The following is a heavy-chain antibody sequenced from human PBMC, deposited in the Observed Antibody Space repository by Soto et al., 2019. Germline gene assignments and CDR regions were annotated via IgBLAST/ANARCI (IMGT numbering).Heavy chain of an antibody. CDR2: ISAYNDNT. V-gene: IGHV1-18*01. Sequence: QIQLVQSGAEVKKAGASVKVSCKASGYTFTNYGISWVRQALGQGLEWMGWISAYNDNTNYAQKFQGRVTLTTDTSTRTAYMELRSLTSDDTAVYYCAREGYDYGSGSYSPPRYSGMDVWGQGTTVTVFS. J-gene: IGHJ6*02. CDR3: AREGYDYGSGSYSPPRYSGMDV. D-gene: IGHD3-10*01. CDR1: GYTFTNYG.